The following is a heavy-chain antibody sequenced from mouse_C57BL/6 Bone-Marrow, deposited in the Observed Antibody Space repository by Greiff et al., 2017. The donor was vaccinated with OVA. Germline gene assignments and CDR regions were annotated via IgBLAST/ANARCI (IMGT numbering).Heavy chain of an antibody. V-gene: IGHV1-31*01. CDR2: IYPYNGVS. CDR1: GYSFTGYY. CDR3: ARDYDSAWFAY. Sequence: EVKVVESGPELVKPGASVKISCKASGYSFTGYYMHWVKQNHGNILDWIGYIYPYNGVSSYNQKFKGKANLTVDKSSSTAYMELRSLTSEDSAVYYCARDYDSAWFAYWGQGTLVTVSA. J-gene: IGHJ3*01. D-gene: IGHD2-4*01.